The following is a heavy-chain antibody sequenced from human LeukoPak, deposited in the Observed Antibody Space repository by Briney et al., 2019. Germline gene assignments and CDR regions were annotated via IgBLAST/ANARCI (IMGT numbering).Heavy chain of an antibody. V-gene: IGHV3-20*04. D-gene: IGHD3-9*01. CDR3: ARSYYDILTGYYKGYYYYGMDV. J-gene: IGHJ6*02. CDR1: GFTFDDYG. Sequence: GGSLRLSCAASGFTFDDYGMSWVRQAPGKGLEWVSGINWNGGSTGYADSVRGRFTISRDNAKNSLYLQMNSLRAEGTALYYCARSYYDILTGYYKGYYYYGMDVWGQGTTVTVSS. CDR2: INWNGGST.